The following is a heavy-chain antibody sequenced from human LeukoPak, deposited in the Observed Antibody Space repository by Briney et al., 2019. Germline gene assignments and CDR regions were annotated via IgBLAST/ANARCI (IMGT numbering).Heavy chain of an antibody. CDR3: ARESRLRGTSWFDP. D-gene: IGHD4-17*01. Sequence: KTSETLSLTCAVSGGSISSGDYYWSWIRPHPGKGLEWIGYVFHSGPTDTNPSLKSRATISVDTSRNQFSLRLTSVTTADTAVYYCARESRLRGTSWFDPWGQGTLVTVSS. CDR2: VFHSGPT. V-gene: IGHV4-31*11. CDR1: GGSISSGDYY. J-gene: IGHJ5*02.